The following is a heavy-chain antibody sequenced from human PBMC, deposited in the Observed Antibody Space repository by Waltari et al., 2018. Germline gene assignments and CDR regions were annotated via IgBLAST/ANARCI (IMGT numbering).Heavy chain of an antibody. CDR3: ARDAYGSGSNYYGMDV. Sequence: QVQLQESGPGLVKPSQTLSLPCTVSGGSISSGGYYWSWIRQHPGKGLEWIGYIYTSGSTNYNPSLKSRVTRSVDTSKNQCSLKLSSVTAADTAVYYCARDAYGSGSNYYGMDVWGQGTTVTVSS. CDR1: GGSISSGGYY. D-gene: IGHD3-10*01. V-gene: IGHV4-31*03. J-gene: IGHJ6*02. CDR2: IYTSGST.